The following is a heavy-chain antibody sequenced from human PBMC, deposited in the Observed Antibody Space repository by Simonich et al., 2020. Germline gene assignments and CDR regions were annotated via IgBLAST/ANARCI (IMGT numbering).Heavy chain of an antibody. CDR2: IYYQGRA. D-gene: IGHD2-8*01. Sequence: QLQLQESGPGLVKPSETLSLTCTVSVGSLSSNSYYGGWSRPPPGKVLEWFGSIYYQGRAYCIPSRQRRVTISVDTSKIQFSLQLSSVTAADAAVYYCARQRVLMVYAIDYWGQGTLVTVSS. CDR1: VGSLSSNSYY. V-gene: IGHV4-39*01. J-gene: IGHJ4*02. CDR3: ARQRVLMVYAIDY.